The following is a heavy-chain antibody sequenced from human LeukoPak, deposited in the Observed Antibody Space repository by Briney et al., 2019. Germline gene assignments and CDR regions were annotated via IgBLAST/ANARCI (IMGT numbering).Heavy chain of an antibody. Sequence: ASVKVSCKASGYTFTSYGISWVRQAPGQGLEWMGWISAYNGNTNYAQKLQGRVTMTTDTSTSTAYMELRSLRSDDTAVYSCARVLRTGWYFGSGSYLAYWGQGTLVTVSS. V-gene: IGHV1-18*01. CDR1: GYTFTSYG. CDR2: ISAYNGNT. CDR3: ARVLRTGWYFGSGSYLAY. J-gene: IGHJ4*02. D-gene: IGHD3-10*01.